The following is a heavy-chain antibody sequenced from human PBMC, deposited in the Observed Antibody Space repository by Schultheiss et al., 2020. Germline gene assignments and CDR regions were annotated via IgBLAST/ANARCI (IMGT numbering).Heavy chain of an antibody. Sequence: SETLSLTCTVSGGSISSYYWSWIRQPPGKGLEWIGSIYYSGSTYYNPSLKSRVTISVDTSKNQFSLTLNSVTAADTAVYYCATSANDYYVVGIGFWGQGTLVTVSS. CDR1: GGSISSYY. J-gene: IGHJ1*01. D-gene: IGHD1-26*01. CDR2: IYYSGST. V-gene: IGHV4-59*05. CDR3: ATSANDYYVVGIGF.